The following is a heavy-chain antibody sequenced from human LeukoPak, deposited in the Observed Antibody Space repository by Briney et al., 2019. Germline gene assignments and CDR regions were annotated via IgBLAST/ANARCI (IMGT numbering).Heavy chain of an antibody. CDR1: GYTLTELS. CDR3: VRPAHARGGPWFDP. J-gene: IGHJ5*02. CDR2: FDPEDGET. V-gene: IGHV1-24*01. D-gene: IGHD1-14*01. Sequence: ASVKVSCKGSGYTLTELSMHWVRQAPGKGLEWMGGFDPEDGETIYAQKFQGRVTMTEDTSTDTAYMELSSLRSEDTAVYYCVRPAHARGGPWFDPCDQGTLVTVSS.